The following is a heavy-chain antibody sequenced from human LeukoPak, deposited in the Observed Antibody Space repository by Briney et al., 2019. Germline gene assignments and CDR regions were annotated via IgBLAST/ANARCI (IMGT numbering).Heavy chain of an antibody. D-gene: IGHD3-9*01. J-gene: IGHJ5*02. CDR2: INHSGST. CDR3: ARRRAYDILTGYYSRWFDP. Sequence: SETLSLTCAVYGGSFSGYYWSWIRQPPGKGLEWIGEINHSGSTNYNPSLKSRVTISVDTSKNQFSLKLSSVTAADTAVYYCARRRAYDILTGYYSRWFDPWGQGTLVTVSS. CDR1: GGSFSGYY. V-gene: IGHV4-34*01.